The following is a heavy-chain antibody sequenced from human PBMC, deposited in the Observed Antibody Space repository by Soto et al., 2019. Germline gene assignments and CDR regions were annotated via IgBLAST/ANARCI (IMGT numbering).Heavy chain of an antibody. V-gene: IGHV3-23*01. CDR2: ISLGGGNT. CDR1: AFMFSSYA. D-gene: IGHD3-9*01. CDR3: AKDPSTGYADH. Sequence: GGSLRLSCAASAFMFSSYAMSWVRQAPGKGLEWVSTISLGGGNTHYADSVKGRFAISRDNAKNTLYLQMNSLRGEDTAVYYCAKDPSTGYADHWGQGTLVTVSS. J-gene: IGHJ1*01.